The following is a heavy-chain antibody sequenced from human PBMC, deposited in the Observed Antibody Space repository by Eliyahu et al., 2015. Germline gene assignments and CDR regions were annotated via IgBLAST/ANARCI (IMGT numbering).Heavy chain of an antibody. V-gene: IGHV4-4*07. D-gene: IGHD3-22*01. CDR1: GGSFGNHY. CDR3: ARYSYDGYGYHYRFDI. Sequence: QLQLQESGPGLVKPSETLSLTCTVSGGSFGNHYWSWIRHRAGKGLEWIGRIFTSGSANYSPSLRSRVIMSIDTSKRQFSLQLNSVTAADTAVYYCARYSYDGYGYHYRFDIWGQGTLVTVSS. J-gene: IGHJ1*01. CDR2: IFTSGSA.